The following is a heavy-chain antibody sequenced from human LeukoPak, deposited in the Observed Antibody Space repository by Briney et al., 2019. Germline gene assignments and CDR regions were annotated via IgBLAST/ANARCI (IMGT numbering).Heavy chain of an antibody. Sequence: GGSLRLSCAASGFTFTTYAMNWVRQAPGKGLEWVSTISGSAGSTYYADSVKGRFTISRDNSRNTMYLQMNSLRAGDTAVYYCARGLYYYDSSGYYGDTFDIWGQGTMVIVSS. V-gene: IGHV3-23*01. D-gene: IGHD3-22*01. CDR1: GFTFTTYA. CDR3: ARGLYYYDSSGYYGDTFDI. CDR2: ISGSAGST. J-gene: IGHJ3*02.